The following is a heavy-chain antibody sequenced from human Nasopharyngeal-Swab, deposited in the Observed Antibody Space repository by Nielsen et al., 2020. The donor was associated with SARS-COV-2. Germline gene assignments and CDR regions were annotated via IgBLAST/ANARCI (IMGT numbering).Heavy chain of an antibody. J-gene: IGHJ6*02. V-gene: IGHV3-30-3*01. D-gene: IGHD3-10*01. CDR2: ISYDGSNK. Sequence: GESLKISCASSGFTFSSYAMHWVRPAPGKGLEWVAVISYDGSNKYYADSVKGRFTISRDNSKNTLYLQMNSLRAEDTAVYYCARDGITMVWGVMPSVGGMDVWGQGTTVTVSS. CDR1: GFTFSSYA. CDR3: ARDGITMVWGVMPSVGGMDV.